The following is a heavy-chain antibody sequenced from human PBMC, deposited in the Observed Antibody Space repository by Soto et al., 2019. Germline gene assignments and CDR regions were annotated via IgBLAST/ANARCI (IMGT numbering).Heavy chain of an antibody. Sequence: QVQLVQSGAEVKKPGASVKVSCKASGYTFTSYGISWVRQAPGQGLEWMGWISAYNGNTNYAQKLQGRVTMTTDTTTSTADLELRSRRSDDTAVYYCATGSQEWLNPSYYCGMDVWGQGTTGTVSS. J-gene: IGHJ6*02. CDR1: GYTFTSYG. CDR3: ATGSQEWLNPSYYCGMDV. D-gene: IGHD3-3*01. V-gene: IGHV1-18*01. CDR2: ISAYNGNT.